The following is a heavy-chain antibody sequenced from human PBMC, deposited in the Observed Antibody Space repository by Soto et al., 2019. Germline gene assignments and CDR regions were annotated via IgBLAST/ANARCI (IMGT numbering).Heavy chain of an antibody. V-gene: IGHV3-74*01. Sequence: GGSLRLSCAASGFTFSSYWMHWVRQAPGKVLVWVSRMNEDGGTTDYADSVKGRFTISRDNAKNTLYLQMNSLRAEDTAVYYCASDLSGRADVWGQGTTVNVSS. CDR2: MNEDGGTT. CDR1: GFTFSSYW. D-gene: IGHD3-10*01. CDR3: ASDLSGRADV. J-gene: IGHJ6*02.